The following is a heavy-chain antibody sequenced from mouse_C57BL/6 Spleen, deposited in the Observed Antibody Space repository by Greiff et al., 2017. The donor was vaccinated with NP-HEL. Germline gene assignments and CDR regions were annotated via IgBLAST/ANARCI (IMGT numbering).Heavy chain of an antibody. Sequence: QVQLKQPGAELVRPGSSVKLSCKASGYTFTSYWMHWVKQRPIQGLEWIGNIDPSDSETHYNQKFKDKATLTVDKSSSTAYMQLSSLTSEDSAVYYCARTLITTVVAPFDYWGQGTTLTVSS. CDR1: GYTFTSYW. CDR2: IDPSDSET. D-gene: IGHD1-1*01. CDR3: ARTLITTVVAPFDY. J-gene: IGHJ2*01. V-gene: IGHV1-52*01.